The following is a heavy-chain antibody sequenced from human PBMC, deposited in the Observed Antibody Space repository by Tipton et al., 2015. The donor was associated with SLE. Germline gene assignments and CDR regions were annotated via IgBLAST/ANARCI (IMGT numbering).Heavy chain of an antibody. CDR2: IYSGGTT. D-gene: IGHD3-10*01. Sequence: SLRLSCAASGFSVSSNYMNWVRQAPGKGLEWVSVIYSGGTTYYAGSVKGRFTISRDNSKNTLYLHMNSLSAEDTAVYYCARGHDGSGPFDYWGQGTLVTVSS. CDR3: ARGHDGSGPFDY. J-gene: IGHJ4*02. CDR1: GFSVSSNY. V-gene: IGHV3-66*02.